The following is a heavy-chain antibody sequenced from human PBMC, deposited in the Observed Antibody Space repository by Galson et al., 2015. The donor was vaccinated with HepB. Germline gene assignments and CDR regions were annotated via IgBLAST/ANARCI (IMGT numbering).Heavy chain of an antibody. Sequence: SLRLSCAASGFTFSSYSMNWVRQAPGKGLEWVSYISSSSSTIYYADSVKGRFTISRDNAKNSLYLQMNSLRAEDTAVYYCARSRMTTVTEVWDYWGREPWSPSPQ. CDR3: ARSRMTTVTEVWDY. V-gene: IGHV3-48*01. D-gene: IGHD4-11*01. CDR2: ISSSSSTI. J-gene: IGHJ4*02. CDR1: GFTFSSYS.